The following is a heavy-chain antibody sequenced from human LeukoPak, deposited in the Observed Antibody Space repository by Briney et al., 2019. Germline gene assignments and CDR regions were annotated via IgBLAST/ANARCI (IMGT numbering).Heavy chain of an antibody. CDR2: IHYSGST. CDR3: ARVGVDYSGNVLKYFFDY. V-gene: IGHV4-39*07. CDR1: GGSISSSSYY. D-gene: IGHD4-23*01. J-gene: IGHJ4*02. Sequence: SETLSLTCTVSGGSISSSSYYWGWIRQPPGKGLEWIGSIHYSGSTNYNPSLKSRVVISVDTSKNQFSLNLTPVTAADTAVYYCARVGVDYSGNVLKYFFDYWGQGTLVTVSS.